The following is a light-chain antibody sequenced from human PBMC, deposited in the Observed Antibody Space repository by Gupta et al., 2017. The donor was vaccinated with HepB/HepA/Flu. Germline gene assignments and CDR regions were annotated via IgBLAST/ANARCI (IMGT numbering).Light chain of an antibody. CDR2: AAS. J-gene: IGKJ3*01. CDR3: QQYYSDLLL. CDR1: QGISSY. Sequence: IRITQSPSSFSASTGDRVTITCRASQGISSYLAWYQQKPGKAPKLLIYAASTLQSGVPSRFSGSGSGTDFTLTISCLQSEDFATYYCQQYYSDLLLFGPGTKVDIK. V-gene: IGKV1-8*01.